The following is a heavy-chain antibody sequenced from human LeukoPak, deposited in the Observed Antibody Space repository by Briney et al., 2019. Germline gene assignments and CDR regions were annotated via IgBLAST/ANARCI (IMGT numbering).Heavy chain of an antibody. J-gene: IGHJ4*02. V-gene: IGHV3-30*04. CDR3: ARGISMVYAYFDY. Sequence: GGSLRLSCAASGFTFSSYAMHWVRQAPGKGLEWVAVISYDGSNKYYADSVKGRFTISRDNSKNTLYLQMNSLRAEDTAVYYCARGISMVYAYFDYWGQGTLVTVSS. CDR2: ISYDGSNK. D-gene: IGHD2-8*01. CDR1: GFTFSSYA.